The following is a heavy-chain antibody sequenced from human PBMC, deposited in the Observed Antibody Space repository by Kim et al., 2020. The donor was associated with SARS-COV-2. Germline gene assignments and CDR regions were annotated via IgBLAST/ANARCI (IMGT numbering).Heavy chain of an antibody. J-gene: IGHJ3*02. CDR3: TTDPRGSFGVDI. Sequence: DYAAPVKGRITISRDDSKNTLYLQMNSLKTEDTAVYYCTTDPRGSFGVDIWGQGTMVTVSS. V-gene: IGHV3-15*01. D-gene: IGHD3-3*01.